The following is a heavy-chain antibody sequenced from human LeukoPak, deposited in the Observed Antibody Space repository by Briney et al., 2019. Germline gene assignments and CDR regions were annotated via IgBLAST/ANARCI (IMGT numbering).Heavy chain of an antibody. CDR2: ISSTGRTT. CDR1: GFTFSDFY. V-gene: IGHV3-11*01. Sequence: GGSLRLSCAASGFTFSDFYMTWIRQAPGKGLEWVSYISSTGRTTNYADSVKGRFTISRDNAKNLLYLQMNSLRAEDTAVYYCARGSFYSYYGMDVWGQGTTVTVSS. J-gene: IGHJ6*02. CDR3: ARGSFYSYYGMDV.